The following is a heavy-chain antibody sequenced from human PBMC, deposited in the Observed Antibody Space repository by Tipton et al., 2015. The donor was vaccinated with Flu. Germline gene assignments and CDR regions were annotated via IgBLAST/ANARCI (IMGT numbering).Heavy chain of an antibody. CDR2: IYYSGST. CDR3: AGGPILLWFGESPAYFDY. D-gene: IGHD3-10*01. Sequence: TLSLTCTVPGGSISSYYWSWIRQPPGKGLEWIGYIYYSGSTNYNPSLKSRVTISVDTSKNQFSLKLSSVTAADTAVYYCAGGPILLWFGESPAYFDYWGQGTLVTVSS. V-gene: IGHV4-59*01. J-gene: IGHJ4*02. CDR1: GGSISSYY.